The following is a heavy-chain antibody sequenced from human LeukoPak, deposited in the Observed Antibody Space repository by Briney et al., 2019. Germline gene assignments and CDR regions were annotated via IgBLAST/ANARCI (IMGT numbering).Heavy chain of an antibody. CDR3: AKGVGDYYDF. D-gene: IGHD4-17*01. CDR2: MSGDSTIR. CDR1: GFTFSTFA. J-gene: IGHJ4*02. V-gene: IGHV3-23*01. Sequence: GGSLRLSCAASGFTFSTFAMGWLRQAPGKGLEWVSVMSGDSTIRYYADFVKGRFTISRDNSQNTLFLQMNSLRADDTAIYYCAKGVGDYYDFWGRGTLVTVSS.